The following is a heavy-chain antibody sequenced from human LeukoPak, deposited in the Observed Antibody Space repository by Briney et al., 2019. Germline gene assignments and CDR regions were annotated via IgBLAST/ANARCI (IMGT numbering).Heavy chain of an antibody. CDR2: MYNSDSP. CDR1: GASISSYY. CDR3: ARDGTAVVY. V-gene: IGHV4-4*07. Sequence: SETLSLTCTVSGASISSYYWTWIRQPAGKGLEWIGRMYNSDSPNYNPSLKSRVTMSVDTSKNQVSLRLTSVTAADTAVYYCARDGTAVVYWGQGTLVTVSS. J-gene: IGHJ4*02. D-gene: IGHD6-19*01.